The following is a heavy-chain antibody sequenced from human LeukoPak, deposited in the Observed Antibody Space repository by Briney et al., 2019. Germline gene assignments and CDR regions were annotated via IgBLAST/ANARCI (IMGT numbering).Heavy chain of an antibody. CDR2: IYPGESIYASENT. CDR1: GVSISAYY. Sequence: SETLSLTCSVSGVSISAYYWSWIRQPAGKGLEWIGRIYPGESIYASENTNYNPSLKSRVSVSGDTSKNQVSLKLRSVTAADTAVYYCARDPTTVTTIFDSWGQGTLVTVSS. D-gene: IGHD4-17*01. CDR3: ARDPTTVTTIFDS. J-gene: IGHJ4*02. V-gene: IGHV4-4*07.